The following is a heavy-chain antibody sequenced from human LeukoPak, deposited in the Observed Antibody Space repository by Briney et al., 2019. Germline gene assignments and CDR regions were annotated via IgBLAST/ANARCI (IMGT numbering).Heavy chain of an antibody. CDR3: AKGASGSYRTQPFDY. D-gene: IGHD1-26*01. Sequence: GSLRLSCAASGFTFSSYAMSWVRQAPGKGLEWVSAISGSGGSTYYADSVKGRFTISRDNSKNTLYLQMNSLRTEDTAVYYCAKGASGSYRTQPFDYWGQGTLVTVSS. CDR2: ISGSGGST. CDR1: GFTFSSYA. J-gene: IGHJ4*02. V-gene: IGHV3-23*01.